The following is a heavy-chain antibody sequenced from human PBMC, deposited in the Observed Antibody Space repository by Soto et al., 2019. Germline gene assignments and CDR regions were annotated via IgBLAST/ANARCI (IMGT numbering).Heavy chain of an antibody. CDR2: ISYDERTT. J-gene: IGHJ4*02. Sequence: EAQQVESGGGLVQPGGSLRLSCAASGFTFSNYWMHWIRQAPGKGLVWVSRISYDERTTSYADSVKGLFTISRDNAKNTLFLQMNSLRAEDTAVYYCARGGGSHAHPPDYWGQGTLVTVSS. CDR3: ARGGGSHAHPPDY. V-gene: IGHV3-74*01. D-gene: IGHD3-16*01. CDR1: GFTFSNYW.